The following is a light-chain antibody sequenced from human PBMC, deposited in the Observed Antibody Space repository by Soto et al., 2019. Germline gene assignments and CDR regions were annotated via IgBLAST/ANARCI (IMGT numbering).Light chain of an antibody. CDR1: QSISSY. V-gene: IGKV1-39*01. CDR2: AAS. Sequence: DIQMTQSPSSLSASVGGRVTITCRASQSISSYLYWYQQKPGKAPKLLIYAASSLQSGVPSRFSGSGSGTDFTLTISSLQPEDFATYYCQQSYSTLLTFGGGTKVDIK. CDR3: QQSYSTLLT. J-gene: IGKJ4*01.